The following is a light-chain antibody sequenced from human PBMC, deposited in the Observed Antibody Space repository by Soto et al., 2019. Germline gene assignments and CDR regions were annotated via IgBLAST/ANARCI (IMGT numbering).Light chain of an antibody. CDR3: PQYCSSPFT. Sequence: EIVLTQSPATLSLSPGERATLSCGASQSVSSTYLAWYQQKPGLAPRLLIYDASSRATGIPHRFSGSGSGTDFTLTIARLAPERFAVCDGPQYCSSPFTCGRGPKLEVK. J-gene: IGKJ2*01. CDR2: DAS. V-gene: IGKV3D-20*01. CDR1: QSVSSTY.